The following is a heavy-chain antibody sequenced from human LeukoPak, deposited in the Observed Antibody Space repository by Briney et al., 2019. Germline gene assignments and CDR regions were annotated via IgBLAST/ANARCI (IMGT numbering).Heavy chain of an antibody. CDR2: IWYDGSNK. CDR3: VRGPMVRGAGHYFDY. J-gene: IGHJ4*02. CDR1: GFTSSSYG. D-gene: IGHD3-10*01. Sequence: GGSLRLSCAASGFTSSSYGMHWVRQAPGKGLEWVAVIWYDGSNKYYADSVKGRFTISRVNSKNTLYLQMNSLRAEDTAVYYCVRGPMVRGAGHYFDYWGQGTLVTVSS. V-gene: IGHV3-33*01.